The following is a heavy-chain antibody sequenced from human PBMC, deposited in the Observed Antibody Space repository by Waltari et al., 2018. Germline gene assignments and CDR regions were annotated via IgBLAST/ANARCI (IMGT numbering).Heavy chain of an antibody. J-gene: IGHJ6*02. CDR3: ARDPYYYDSSGYFGYYYGMDV. V-gene: IGHV4-34*01. D-gene: IGHD3-22*01. CDR1: GGSFSGYY. CDR2: INHSGST. Sequence: QVQLQQWGAGLLKPSETLSLTCAVYGGSFSGYYWSWIRQPPGKGLAWIGEINHSGSTNYNPSLKSRVTISVDTSKNQFSLKLSSVTAADTAVYYCARDPYYYDSSGYFGYYYGMDVWGQGTTVTVSS.